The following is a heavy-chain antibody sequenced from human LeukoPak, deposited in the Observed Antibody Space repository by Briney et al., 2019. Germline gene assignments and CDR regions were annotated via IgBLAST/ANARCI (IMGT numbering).Heavy chain of an antibody. D-gene: IGHD3-3*01. CDR1: GYTYTSYG. V-gene: IGHV1-18*01. CDR3: ARGAYYDFWSGTDY. Sequence: GASVKVSCKASGYTYTSYGISWVRQAPGQGLEWRGWISAYNGNTNYAQKLQGRVTMTTNTSTSTAYMELRSLRSDDTDVYYFARGAYYDFWSGTDYSGHGTLVTVSS. J-gene: IGHJ4*01. CDR2: ISAYNGNT.